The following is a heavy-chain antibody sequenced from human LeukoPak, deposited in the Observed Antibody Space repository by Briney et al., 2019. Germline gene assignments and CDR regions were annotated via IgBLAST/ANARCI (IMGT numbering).Heavy chain of an antibody. V-gene: IGHV3-11*01. CDR1: GFTFSDYY. CDR3: AREPQYVAARTYFDY. CDR2: ISSSGSTI. Sequence: VGSLRLSCAASGFTFSDYYMSWIRQAPGKGLEWVSYISSSGSTIYYADSVKGRFTISRDNAKNSLYLQMNSLRAEDTAVYYCAREPQYVAARTYFDYWGQGTLVTVSS. D-gene: IGHD6-13*01. J-gene: IGHJ4*02.